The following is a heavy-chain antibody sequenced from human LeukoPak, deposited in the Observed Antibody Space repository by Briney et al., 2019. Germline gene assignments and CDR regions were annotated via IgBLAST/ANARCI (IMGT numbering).Heavy chain of an antibody. CDR2: IYYSGST. J-gene: IGHJ3*02. V-gene: IGHV4-39*07. Sequence: SETLSLTCTVSGGSISSSSYYWGWIRQPPGKGLEWMGSIYYSGSTYYNPSLKSRVTISVDTSKNQFSLKLSSVTAADTAVYYCAKTVVTGRIGAFDIWGQGTMVTVSS. CDR1: GGSISSSSYY. D-gene: IGHD2-21*02. CDR3: AKTVVTGRIGAFDI.